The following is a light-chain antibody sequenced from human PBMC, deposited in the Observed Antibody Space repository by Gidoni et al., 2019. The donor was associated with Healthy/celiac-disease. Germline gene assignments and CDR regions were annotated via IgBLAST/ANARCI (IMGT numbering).Light chain of an antibody. V-gene: IGKV1-39*01. CDR1: QSISSY. CDR3: QQSYSTLALT. Sequence: DDQMPQSPSSLSASVGDRVTITCRASQSISSYLNWYQQKPGKAPKLLIYAASSLQSGVPSRFSGSGSGTDFTLTISSLQPEDFATYYCQQSYSTLALTFGGGTKVEIK. J-gene: IGKJ4*01. CDR2: AAS.